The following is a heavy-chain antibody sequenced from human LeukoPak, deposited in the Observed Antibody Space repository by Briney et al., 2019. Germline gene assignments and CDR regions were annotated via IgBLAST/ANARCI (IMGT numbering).Heavy chain of an antibody. CDR1: GGSVSSGSYF. CDR3: ARSPWGIAAAGH. V-gene: IGHV4-61*01. J-gene: IGHJ4*02. D-gene: IGHD6-13*01. Sequence: PSETLSLTCTVSGGSVSSGSYFWSWIRQPPGKGPEWIGYISYSGSTNYNPSLKSRVTISVDTSKNQFSLKLSSVTAADTAVFYCARSPWGIAAAGHWGQGTLVTVFS. CDR2: ISYSGST.